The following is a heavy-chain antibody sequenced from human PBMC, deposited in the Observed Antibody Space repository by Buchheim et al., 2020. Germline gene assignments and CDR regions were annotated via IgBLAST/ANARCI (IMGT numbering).Heavy chain of an antibody. J-gene: IGHJ6*02. CDR3: AKGGDGEGDYYYYYGMDV. V-gene: IGHV3-30*18. D-gene: IGHD3-16*01. Sequence: QVQLVESGGGVVQPGRSLRLSCAASGFTFSSYGMHWVRQAPGKGPEWVAVISYDGSNKYYADSVKGRFTISRDNSKNTLYLQMNSLRAEDTAVYYCAKGGDGEGDYYYYYGMDVWGQGTT. CDR2: ISYDGSNK. CDR1: GFTFSSYG.